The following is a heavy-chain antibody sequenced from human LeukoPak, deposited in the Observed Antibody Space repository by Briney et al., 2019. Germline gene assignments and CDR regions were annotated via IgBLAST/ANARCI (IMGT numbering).Heavy chain of an antibody. Sequence: GGSLRLSCAASGFTVSSNYMSWVRQAPGKGLEWVSVIYSGGSTYYADSVKGRFTISRDNSKNTLYLQMNSLRAEDTAVYYCAKSRGVAGTNAFDIWGQGTMVTVSS. CDR3: AKSRGVAGTNAFDI. J-gene: IGHJ3*02. CDR2: IYSGGST. V-gene: IGHV3-53*05. CDR1: GFTVSSNY. D-gene: IGHD6-19*01.